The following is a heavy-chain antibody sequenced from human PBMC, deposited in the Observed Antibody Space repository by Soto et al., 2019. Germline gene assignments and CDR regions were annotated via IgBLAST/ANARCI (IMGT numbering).Heavy chain of an antibody. V-gene: IGHV5-51*01. CDR1: GYSFTSYW. D-gene: IGHD2-15*01. CDR3: ASASLVVVAAVDAFDI. Sequence: PGESLKISCKGSGYSFTSYWIGWVRQMPGKGLEWMGIIYPGDSDTRYSPSFQGQVTISADKSISTAYLQWSSLKASDTAMYYCASASLVVVAAVDAFDIWGQGTRVTVSS. J-gene: IGHJ3*02. CDR2: IYPGDSDT.